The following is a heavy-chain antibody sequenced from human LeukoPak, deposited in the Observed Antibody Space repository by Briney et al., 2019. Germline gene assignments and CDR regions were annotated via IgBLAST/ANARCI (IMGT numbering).Heavy chain of an antibody. V-gene: IGHV4-34*01. J-gene: IGHJ4*02. CDR3: ARARRGIRTLGY. Sequence: SETLSLTCAVYGGSFSGYYWSWIRQPPGKGLEWIGEINHSGSTNYNPPLKSRVTISVDTSKNQFSLKLSSVTAADTAVYYCARARRGIRTLGYWGQGTLVTVSS. CDR1: GGSFSGYY. CDR2: INHSGST. D-gene: IGHD1-1*01.